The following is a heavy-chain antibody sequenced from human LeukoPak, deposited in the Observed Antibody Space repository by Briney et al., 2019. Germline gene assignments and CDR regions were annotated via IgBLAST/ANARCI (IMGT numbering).Heavy chain of an antibody. V-gene: IGHV4-39*01. J-gene: IGHJ4*02. Sequence: PSETLSLTCTVSGGSISSSSYYWGWIRQPPGKGLEWIGSFYYSGSTYYNPSLESRVTISVDTSKNQFSLKLSSVTAADTAVYYCARHDHRQYYENWGQGTLVTVSS. CDR3: ARHDHRQYYEN. CDR2: FYYSGST. CDR1: GGSISSSSYY.